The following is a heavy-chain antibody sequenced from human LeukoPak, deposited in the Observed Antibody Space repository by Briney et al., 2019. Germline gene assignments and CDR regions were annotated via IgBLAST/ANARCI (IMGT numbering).Heavy chain of an antibody. CDR3: AKSDGYGLIDY. CDR2: IYYSGST. J-gene: IGHJ4*01. V-gene: IGHV4-39*01. CDR1: GGSISSSSYY. Sequence: SETLSLTCTVSGGSISSSSYYWGWIRQPPGKGLEWIGSIYYSGSTYYNPSLKSRVTISVDTSRNQVSLKLTFLTAADTAVYYCAKSDGYGLIDYWGQGTLVTVSS. D-gene: IGHD2-21*02.